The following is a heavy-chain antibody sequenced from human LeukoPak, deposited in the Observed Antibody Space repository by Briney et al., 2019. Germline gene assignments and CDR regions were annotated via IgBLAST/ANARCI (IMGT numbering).Heavy chain of an antibody. J-gene: IGHJ4*02. D-gene: IGHD2-15*01. CDR3: ASFVAAAPRYYFDY. CDR2: IYHSGST. V-gene: IGHV4-4*02. Sequence: PSETLSLTCAVSGGSISSSNWWSWVRQPPGKGLEWIGEIYHSGSTNYNPSLKSRVTISVDTSKNQFSLKLSSVTAADTAVYYCASFVAAAPRYYFDYWGQGTLVTVSS. CDR1: GGSISSSNW.